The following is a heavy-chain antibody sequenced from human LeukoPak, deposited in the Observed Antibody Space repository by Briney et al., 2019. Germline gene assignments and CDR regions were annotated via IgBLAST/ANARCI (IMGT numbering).Heavy chain of an antibody. V-gene: IGHV3-23*01. J-gene: IGHJ4*02. CDR1: GFTFSSYA. Sequence: GGSLRLSCAASGFTFSSYAMSWVRQAPGKGLEWVSGISGSDGSTNYADSVKGRFTISRENSKNTLYLQMNSLRAEDTAVYYCAREKYYYDTTYYYVKYFDYWGQGTLVTVSS. D-gene: IGHD3-22*01. CDR2: ISGSDGST. CDR3: AREKYYYDTTYYYVKYFDY.